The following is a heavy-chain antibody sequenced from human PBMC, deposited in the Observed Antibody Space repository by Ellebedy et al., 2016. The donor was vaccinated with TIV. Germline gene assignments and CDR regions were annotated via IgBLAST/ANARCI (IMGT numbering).Heavy chain of an antibody. J-gene: IGHJ3*02. D-gene: IGHD1-26*01. V-gene: IGHV3-30*04. CDR3: ARGWDLLFLSDDTFHI. CDR1: GFTFSRSA. CDR2: ISYEGNNK. Sequence: GESLKISCAASGFTFSRSAMHWVRQAPGKGLEWMTVISYEGNNKYYVDSVKGRFTISRDNSKNTLYLQMNSLRSEDTAIYYCARGWDLLFLSDDTFHIWGQGTMVTVSS.